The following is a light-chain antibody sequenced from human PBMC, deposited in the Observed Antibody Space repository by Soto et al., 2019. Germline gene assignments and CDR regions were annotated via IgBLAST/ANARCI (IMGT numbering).Light chain of an antibody. J-gene: IGKJ1*01. Sequence: IVMTQSPVTLSVSLGERATLSCRASQSVSSNLAWYQQKPGQAPRLLIYGASTRATGIPAMFSGSGSGTEFTLTISSPQSEDFAVYYCQQYYEWPRTFGQGTKVEMK. CDR1: QSVSSN. CDR2: GAS. V-gene: IGKV3-15*01. CDR3: QQYYEWPRT.